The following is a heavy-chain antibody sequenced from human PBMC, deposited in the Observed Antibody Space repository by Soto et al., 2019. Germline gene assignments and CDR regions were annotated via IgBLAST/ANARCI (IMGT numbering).Heavy chain of an antibody. CDR2: INSDGSSA. V-gene: IGHV3-74*01. Sequence: TGGSLRLSCAASGFTFSSYWMHWVRQAPGNGLVWLSRINSDGSSATYADSVKGRFTISRDKAKSTLYLQMNSLRAEDTAMYYCAIAPRYGMDVWGQGITVTVSS. CDR1: GFTFSSYW. CDR3: AIAPRYGMDV. J-gene: IGHJ6*02.